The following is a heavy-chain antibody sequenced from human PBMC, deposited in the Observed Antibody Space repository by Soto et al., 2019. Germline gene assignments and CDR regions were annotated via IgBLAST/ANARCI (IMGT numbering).Heavy chain of an antibody. CDR2: IYPGDSDT. D-gene: IGHD6-13*01. J-gene: IGHJ6*02. CDR1: GYSFTSYW. V-gene: IGHV5-51*01. CDR3: ARPSIAARGYYSMDV. Sequence: HGESLKISCKGSGYSFTSYWIGWVRQMPGKGLEWMGIIYPGDSDTRYSPSFQGQVTISADKSISTAYLQWSSLKASDTAMYYCARPSIAARGYYSMDVWGQGTTVTVSS.